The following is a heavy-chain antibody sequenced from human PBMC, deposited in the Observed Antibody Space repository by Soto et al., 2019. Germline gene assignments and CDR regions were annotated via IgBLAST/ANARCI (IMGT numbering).Heavy chain of an antibody. CDR1: GYSFTSYW. CDR2: IDPSDSYT. D-gene: IGHD3-22*01. J-gene: IGHJ3*02. V-gene: IGHV5-10-1*01. Sequence: EVQLVQSGAEVKKPGESLRISCKGSGYSFTSYWISWVRQMPGKGLEWMGRIDPSDSYTNYSPSFQGHVTISADKSISTAYLQWSSLKASDTAMYYCARHSAYYYDSSADPNAFDIWGQGTMVTVSS. CDR3: ARHSAYYYDSSADPNAFDI.